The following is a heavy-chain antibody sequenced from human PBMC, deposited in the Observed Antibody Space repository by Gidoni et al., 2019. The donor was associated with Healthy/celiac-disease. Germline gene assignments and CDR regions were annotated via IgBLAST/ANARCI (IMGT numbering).Heavy chain of an antibody. V-gene: IGHV4-38-2*02. D-gene: IGHD3-3*01. Sequence: QVQLQESGPGLVQPSETLSLTCTVPGYSISSGSSWGWIRQPPGKGLEWIGSIYHSGSTYYNPSLKSRVTISVDTSKNQFSLKLSSVTAADTAVYYCARSYYDFWSGYLETPYAFDIWGQGTMVTVSS. CDR2: IYHSGST. CDR3: ARSYYDFWSGYLETPYAFDI. CDR1: GYSISSGSS. J-gene: IGHJ3*02.